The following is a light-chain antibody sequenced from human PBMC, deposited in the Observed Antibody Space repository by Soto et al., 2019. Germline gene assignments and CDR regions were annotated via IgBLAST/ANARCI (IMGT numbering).Light chain of an antibody. J-gene: IGLJ2*01. V-gene: IGLV1-47*01. CDR2: RNN. CDR1: SSNIGSNY. CDR3: AAWDDSLSGRVV. Sequence: QSVLTQPPSASGTPGQRVTISWSGSSSNIGSNYVYWYQQLPGTAPKLLIYRNNQRPPGVPDRFSGSKSGTSASLAISGLRSEDEADYYCAAWDDSLSGRVVFGGGTKVTVL.